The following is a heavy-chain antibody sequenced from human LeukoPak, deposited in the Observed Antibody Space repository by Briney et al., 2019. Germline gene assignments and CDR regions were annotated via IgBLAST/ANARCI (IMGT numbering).Heavy chain of an antibody. D-gene: IGHD4-17*01. Sequence: SGGSLRLSCAASGFNFSSFEMNWVRQAPGKGLEWVSNINSSGSLIYYADSVKGRFTISRDNSKNTLYLQMNSLRAEDTAVYYCAKTGTVTTFPYYYYYMDVWGKGTTVTISS. V-gene: IGHV3-48*03. CDR2: INSSGSLI. CDR3: AKTGTVTTFPYYYYYMDV. J-gene: IGHJ6*03. CDR1: GFNFSSFE.